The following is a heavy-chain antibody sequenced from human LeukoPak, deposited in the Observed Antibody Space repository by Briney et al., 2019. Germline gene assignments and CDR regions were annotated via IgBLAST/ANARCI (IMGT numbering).Heavy chain of an antibody. CDR3: AKTTTGYSSGRYPGWPVDY. CDR2: ISGSGGST. D-gene: IGHD6-19*01. CDR1: GFTFSSYA. J-gene: IGHJ4*02. Sequence: GGCLRLSCAASGFTFSSYAMSWVRQAPGKGLEWGSAISGSGGSTYYADSVKGRLTISRDNSKNTLYLQMNSLRAEDTAVYYCAKTTTGYSSGRYPGWPVDYWGQGTLVTVSS. V-gene: IGHV3-23*01.